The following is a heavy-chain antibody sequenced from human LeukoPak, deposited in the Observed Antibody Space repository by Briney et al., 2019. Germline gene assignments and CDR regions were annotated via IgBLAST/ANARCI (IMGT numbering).Heavy chain of an antibody. CDR3: ARDRQEAVACDY. J-gene: IGHJ4*02. CDR2: INPSGGST. V-gene: IGHV1-46*01. CDR1: GYTFTNYH. Sequence: ASVKVSCKASGYTFTNYHISWVRQAPGQGLEWMGIINPSGGSTSYAQKFQGRVTMTRDTSTSTVYMELSSLRSEDTAVYYCARDRQEAVACDYWGQGTLVTVSS. D-gene: IGHD6-19*01.